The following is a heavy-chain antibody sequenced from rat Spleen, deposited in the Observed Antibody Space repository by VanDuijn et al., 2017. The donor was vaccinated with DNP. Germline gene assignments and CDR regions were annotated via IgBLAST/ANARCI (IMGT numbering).Heavy chain of an antibody. CDR1: GLTFSDYY. CDR2: LSYDGVNT. J-gene: IGHJ2*01. D-gene: IGHD1-4*01. V-gene: IGHV5-22*01. CDR3: ARHVLPLRVWDY. Sequence: EVQLVESGGGLAQPGRSLKLSCAASGLTFSDYYMAWVRRTPAKGLEWVAYLSYDGVNTYNGGSVKGRFTVSRDIAKSNLYLEMNSLRYEDMATYYCARHVLPLRVWDYWGQGVMVTVSS.